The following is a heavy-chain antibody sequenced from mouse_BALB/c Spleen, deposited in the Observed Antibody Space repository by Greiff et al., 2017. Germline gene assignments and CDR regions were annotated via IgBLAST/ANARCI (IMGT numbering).Heavy chain of an antibody. CDR3: ARNPWFAY. CDR1: GYTFTSYW. Sequence: VKLLESGAELAKPGASVKMSCKASGYTFTSYWMHWVKQRPGQGLEWIGYINPSTGYTEYNQKFKDKATLTADKSSSTAYMQLSSLTSEDSAVYYCARNPWFAYWGQGTLVTVSA. CDR2: INPSTGYT. V-gene: IGHV1-7*01. J-gene: IGHJ3*01.